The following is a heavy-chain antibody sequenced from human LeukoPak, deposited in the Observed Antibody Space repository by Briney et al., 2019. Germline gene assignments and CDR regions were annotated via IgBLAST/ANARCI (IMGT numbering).Heavy chain of an antibody. CDR2: INHSGST. CDR1: GGSFSGYY. J-gene: IGHJ4*02. CDR3: ARARYFDFWTAYSSWYFDY. Sequence: PSETLSLTCAVYGGSFSGYYWSWIRQPPGKGLEWIGEINHSGSTNYNPSLKSRVTISVDTSKNQFSLKLSSVTAADTAVYYCARARYFDFWTAYSSWYFDYWGQGTLVTVSS. V-gene: IGHV4-34*01. D-gene: IGHD3-3*01.